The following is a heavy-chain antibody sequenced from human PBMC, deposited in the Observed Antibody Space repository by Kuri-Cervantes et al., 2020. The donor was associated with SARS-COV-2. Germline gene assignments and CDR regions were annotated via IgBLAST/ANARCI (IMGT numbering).Heavy chain of an antibody. CDR2: ISYDGSDK. J-gene: IGHJ3*02. V-gene: IGHV3-30*01. D-gene: IGHD5-12*01. Sequence: GGSLRLSCAASGFTFSSYAMHWVRQAPGKGLEWVAVISYDGSDKYYADSVKGRFTVSRDNSKNTLYLQMNSLRAEDTAVYYCARVNGGLYSGYGDAFDIWGQGTMVTVSS. CDR3: ARVNGGLYSGYGDAFDI. CDR1: GFTFSSYA.